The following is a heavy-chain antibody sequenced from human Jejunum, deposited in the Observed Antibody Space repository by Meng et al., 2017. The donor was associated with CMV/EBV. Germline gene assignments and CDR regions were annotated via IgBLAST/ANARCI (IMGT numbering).Heavy chain of an antibody. Sequence: CAASGFTFSSYGMHWVRQAPGRGLEWVAFIRYDGSVKYFADSVKGRFTISRDNSNNIGYLQMNSLRTEDTAVYYCARLHLVAFFSWGQGTRVTVSS. V-gene: IGHV3-30*02. CDR1: GFTFSSYG. CDR2: IRYDGSVK. D-gene: IGHD3-3*02. CDR3: ARLHLVAFFS. J-gene: IGHJ5*02.